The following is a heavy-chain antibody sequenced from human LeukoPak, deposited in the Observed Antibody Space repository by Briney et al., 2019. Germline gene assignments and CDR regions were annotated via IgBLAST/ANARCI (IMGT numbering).Heavy chain of an antibody. V-gene: IGHV1-69*13. CDR3: ARDYYDSSGVLTDY. CDR1: GGTFSSYA. CDR2: IIPIFGTA. Sequence: GASVKVSCKASGGTFSSYAISWVRQAPGQGLECMGGIIPIFGTANYAQKFQGRVTITADESTSTAYMELSSLRSEDTAVYYCARDYYDSSGVLTDYWGQGTLVTVSS. D-gene: IGHD3-22*01. J-gene: IGHJ4*02.